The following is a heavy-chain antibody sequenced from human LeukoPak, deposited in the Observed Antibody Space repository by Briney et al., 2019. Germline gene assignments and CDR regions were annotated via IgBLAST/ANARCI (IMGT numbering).Heavy chain of an antibody. CDR3: ARKYYFDSSEHDAFDI. CDR2: INPNSGGT. V-gene: IGHV1-2*02. J-gene: IGHJ3*02. CDR1: GYTFTGYY. Sequence: ASVKVSCKASGYTFTGYYLHWVRQAPGQGLEWMGWINPNSGGTNYAQKFQGRVTMTRDTSISTASMELSRLRSDGTAVYYCARKYYFDSSEHDAFDIWGQGTMVTVSS. D-gene: IGHD3-22*01.